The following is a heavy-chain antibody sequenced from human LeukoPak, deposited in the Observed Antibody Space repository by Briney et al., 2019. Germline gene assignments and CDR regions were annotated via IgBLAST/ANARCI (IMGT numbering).Heavy chain of an antibody. J-gene: IGHJ6*03. Sequence: SETLSLTCTVSGGSISSGSYYWSWIRQPAGKGLEWIGRIYTSGSTNYNPSLKSRVTISVDTSKNQFSLKLSSVTAADTAVYYCARDVPLRFLEWLYPGKTYYYYYYMDVWGKGTTVTVSS. CDR1: GGSISSGSYY. V-gene: IGHV4-61*02. CDR2: IYTSGST. D-gene: IGHD3-3*01. CDR3: ARDVPLRFLEWLYPGKTYYYYYYMDV.